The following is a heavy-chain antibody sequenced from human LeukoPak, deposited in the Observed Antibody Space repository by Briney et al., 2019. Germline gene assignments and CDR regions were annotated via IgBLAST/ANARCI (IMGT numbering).Heavy chain of an antibody. CDR2: IHYSGST. Sequence: SETLSLTCTVSGGSISSYYWSWIRQPPGKGLEWVGYIHYSGSTNYNPSLKSRVTISVDMSKHQFSLKLTSVTAADTAVYYCARDFVGAKYYGMDVWGQGTTVTVSS. D-gene: IGHD1-26*01. CDR3: ARDFVGAKYYGMDV. CDR1: GGSISSYY. V-gene: IGHV4-59*01. J-gene: IGHJ6*02.